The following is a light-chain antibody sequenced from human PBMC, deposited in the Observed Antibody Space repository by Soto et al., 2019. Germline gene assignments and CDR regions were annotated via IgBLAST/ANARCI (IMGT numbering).Light chain of an antibody. CDR2: GAS. CDR3: QHYNNWPRT. J-gene: IGKJ1*01. Sequence: EIVMTQSPATLSVSPGERATLSCRASQSVSSSLAWYQQKPGQAPRLLIYGASTRATGIPARFSGSGSGTEFTLTISSLQSEDFAVYYCQHYNNWPRTFGQGTKGDIK. V-gene: IGKV3-15*01. CDR1: QSVSSS.